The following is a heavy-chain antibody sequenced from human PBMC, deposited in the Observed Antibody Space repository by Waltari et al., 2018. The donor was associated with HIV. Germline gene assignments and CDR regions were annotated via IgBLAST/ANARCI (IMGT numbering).Heavy chain of an antibody. V-gene: IGHV2-5*01. CDR3: ARHYYDSSGPLGGWFDP. Sequence: QITLKESGPTLVKPTQALTLTCTFSGFSLSTSGVGVGWIRQPPGKALEWLALISWNDDKRYSTSLKSRLTITKDTSKNQVVLTMTNMDPVDTATYYCARHYYDSSGPLGGWFDPWGQGTLVTVSS. CDR1: GFSLSTSGVG. CDR2: ISWNDDK. D-gene: IGHD3-22*01. J-gene: IGHJ5*02.